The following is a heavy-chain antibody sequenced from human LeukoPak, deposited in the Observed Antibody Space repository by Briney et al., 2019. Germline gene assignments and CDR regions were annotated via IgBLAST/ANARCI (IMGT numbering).Heavy chain of an antibody. J-gene: IGHJ6*02. CDR2: ISSSGSTI. V-gene: IGHV3-11*01. Sequence: GGSLRLSCAASGFTFSDYYMSWIRQAPGKGLEWVSYISSSGSTIYYADSVKGRFTISRDNAKNSLYLQMNSLRAEDTAVSYCARGGRGTYGSGDYYYYGMDVWGQGTTVTVSS. CDR1: GFTFSDYY. D-gene: IGHD3-10*01. CDR3: ARGGRGTYGSGDYYYYGMDV.